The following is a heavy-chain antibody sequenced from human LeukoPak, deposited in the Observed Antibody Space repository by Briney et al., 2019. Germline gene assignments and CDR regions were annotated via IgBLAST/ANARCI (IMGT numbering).Heavy chain of an antibody. D-gene: IGHD5/OR15-5a*01. CDR2: VYTSGSP. CDR1: GGSISSSSYY. CDR3: ATRPKFMSTYFDL. Sequence: PSETLSLTCTVSGGSISSSSYYWTWIRQPAGKGLEWLGRVYTSGSPNYNPSLKGRVTMSLDTSKNQFSLKLRSVTAADTAVYYCATRPKFMSTYFDLWGRGTLVTVSS. J-gene: IGHJ2*01. V-gene: IGHV4-61*02.